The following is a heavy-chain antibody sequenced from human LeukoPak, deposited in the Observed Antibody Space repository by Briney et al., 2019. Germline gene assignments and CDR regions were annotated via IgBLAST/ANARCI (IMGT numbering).Heavy chain of an antibody. Sequence: SETLSLTCTVSGGSISSYYWSWIRQPAGKGLEWIGRIYTSGSTNYNPSLKSRVTISVDKSKNQFSLKLSSVTVADTAVYYCARDISSGAYCSGGSCRPYYYYMDVWGKGTTVTVSS. D-gene: IGHD2-15*01. V-gene: IGHV4-4*07. CDR2: IYTSGST. CDR3: ARDISSGAYCSGGSCRPYYYYMDV. J-gene: IGHJ6*03. CDR1: GGSISSYY.